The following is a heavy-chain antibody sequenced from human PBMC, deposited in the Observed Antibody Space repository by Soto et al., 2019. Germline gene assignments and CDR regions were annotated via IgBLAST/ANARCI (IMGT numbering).Heavy chain of an antibody. Sequence: GGSLRLSCAASGFTFSRYSMSWVRQAPGKGLEWVSYISSTTNTIYYADSVKGRFTISRDNAKNSLYLHMNSLSAEDTAVYYCARDRGCSGGICYRDLDYWGQGTLVTVSS. CDR1: GFTFSRYS. CDR2: ISSTTNTI. CDR3: ARDRGCSGGICYRDLDY. V-gene: IGHV3-48*01. J-gene: IGHJ4*02. D-gene: IGHD2-15*01.